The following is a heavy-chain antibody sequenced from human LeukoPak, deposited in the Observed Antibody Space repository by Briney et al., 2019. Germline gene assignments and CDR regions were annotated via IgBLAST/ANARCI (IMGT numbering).Heavy chain of an antibody. V-gene: IGHV5-51*01. CDR2: IYPGDSDT. D-gene: IGHD3-9*01. J-gene: IGHJ5*02. Sequence: GESLKIYCKGSGYSFTSYWIGWVRQMPGKGLEWMGIIYPGDSDTRYSPSFQGQVTISADKSISTAYLQWSSLKASDTAMYYCARSYDVLTGYTDNWFDPWGQGTLVTVSS. CDR1: GYSFTSYW. CDR3: ARSYDVLTGYTDNWFDP.